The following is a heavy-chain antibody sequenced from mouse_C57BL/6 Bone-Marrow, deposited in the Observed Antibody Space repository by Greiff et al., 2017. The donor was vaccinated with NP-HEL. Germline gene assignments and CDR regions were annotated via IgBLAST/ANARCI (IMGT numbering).Heavy chain of an antibody. CDR2: IDPNSGGT. Sequence: VQLQQSGAELVQPGASVKLSCKASGYTFTSYWMHWVKPRPGRGLEWIGRIDPNSGGTKYNEKFTSKATLTVDKPSSTAYMQLSSLTSEDSAVYYCATITTVVAYYYAMDYWGQGTSVTVSS. CDR3: ATITTVVAYYYAMDY. V-gene: IGHV1-72*01. CDR1: GYTFTSYW. J-gene: IGHJ4*01. D-gene: IGHD1-1*01.